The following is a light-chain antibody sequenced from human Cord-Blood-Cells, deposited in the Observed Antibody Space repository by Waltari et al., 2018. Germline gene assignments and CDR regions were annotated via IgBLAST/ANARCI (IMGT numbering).Light chain of an antibody. Sequence: DIKMTQSPSTLSASVGDRVTITCRASQSISSWLAWYQQKPGKAPKLLIYHASSLESGVPSRFSGSGSGTEFNLTISSLQPDDFATYYGQQYNSYSTFGQGTKVEIK. CDR2: HAS. CDR1: QSISSW. CDR3: QQYNSYST. J-gene: IGKJ1*01. V-gene: IGKV1-5*01.